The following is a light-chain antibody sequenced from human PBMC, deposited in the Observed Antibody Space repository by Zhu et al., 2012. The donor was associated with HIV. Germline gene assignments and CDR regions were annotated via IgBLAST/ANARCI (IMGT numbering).Light chain of an antibody. CDR1: RSVRSF. V-gene: IGKV3-11*01. CDR2: DTS. Sequence: IVLTQSPATLSLSPGERATVSCRASRSVRSFLAWYQQKPGQAPRLLIYDTSKRAAGIPARFSGSGSETDFTLTISSLEPEDFALYYCHQRSNWPLTFGGGTKVEIK. J-gene: IGKJ4*01. CDR3: HQRSNWPLT.